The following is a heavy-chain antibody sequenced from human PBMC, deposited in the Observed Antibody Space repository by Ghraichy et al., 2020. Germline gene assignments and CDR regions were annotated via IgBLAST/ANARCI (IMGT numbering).Heavy chain of an antibody. CDR3: ARDQRTDSSCWYSPDAFDI. J-gene: IGHJ3*02. CDR1: GDSVSSNSAA. V-gene: IGHV6-1*01. CDR2: TYYRSKWYN. D-gene: IGHD6-19*01. Sequence: SQTLSLTCAISGDSVSSNSAAWNWIRQSPSRGLEWLGRTYYRSKWYNDYAVSVKSRITINPDTSKNQFSLQLNSVTPEDTAVYYCARDQRTDSSCWYSPDAFDIWGQGTMVTVSS.